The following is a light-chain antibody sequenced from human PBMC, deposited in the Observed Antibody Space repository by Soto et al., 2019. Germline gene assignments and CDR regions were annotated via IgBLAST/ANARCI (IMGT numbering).Light chain of an antibody. CDR2: KAS. CDR3: QQYINYSGKT. J-gene: IGKJ4*02. V-gene: IGKV1-5*03. Sequence: DIQRTHSPSTLSASLGDRVTITCGASQSISSWLPWYQQKPGKAPKLLIYKASSLESGVPSRFSGSGSGTEFTLTISSLHPDDFAHFNCQQYINYSGKTFCAGGKVDNK. CDR1: QSISSW.